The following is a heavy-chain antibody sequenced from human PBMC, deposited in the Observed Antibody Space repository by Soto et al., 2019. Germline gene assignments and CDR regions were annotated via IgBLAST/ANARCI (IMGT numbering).Heavy chain of an antibody. V-gene: IGHV4-30-4*01. Sequence: KTSETLSLTCTVSGGSISSVDHYWSWIRQPPGKGLEWIAYIYYSGTTYYNPSLKSRITMSVDTSKNQFSLKLGSVTAADTAVYYCARYYNSLDFWGQGALVTVSS. D-gene: IGHD3-10*01. CDR1: GGSISSVDHY. CDR3: ARYYNSLDF. J-gene: IGHJ4*02. CDR2: IYYSGTT.